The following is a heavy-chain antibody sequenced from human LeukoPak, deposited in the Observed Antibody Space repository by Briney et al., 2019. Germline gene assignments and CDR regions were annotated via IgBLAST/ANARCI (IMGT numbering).Heavy chain of an antibody. CDR2: ITNNAGKT. J-gene: IGHJ4*02. V-gene: IGHV3-23*01. CDR3: AKDHPSDGWPTFEY. CDR1: GFTFSSYA. D-gene: IGHD2-15*01. Sequence: GGSLRLSCAASGFTFSSYAMSWVRQAPGKGLEWLSSITNNAGKTYYAASVKGRFTISRDESQNTVYLAMSSLRVEDTAVYYCAKDHPSDGWPTFEYWGQGILVTVSS.